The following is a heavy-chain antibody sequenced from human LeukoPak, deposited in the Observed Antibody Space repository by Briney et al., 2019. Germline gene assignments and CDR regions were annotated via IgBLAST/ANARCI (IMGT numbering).Heavy chain of an antibody. J-gene: IGHJ4*02. V-gene: IGHV3-23*01. CDR3: AKVPFDSSGYYYLYYFDY. CDR1: GFTFSSYA. CDR2: ISGSGGST. D-gene: IGHD3-22*01. Sequence: GGSLRLSCAASGFTFSSYAMSWVRQAPGKGLEWVSAISGSGGSTYYADSVKGRFTISRDNSKNTLYLQMNSLRAEDTAVYYCAKVPFDSSGYYYLYYFDYWGQGTLVTVSS.